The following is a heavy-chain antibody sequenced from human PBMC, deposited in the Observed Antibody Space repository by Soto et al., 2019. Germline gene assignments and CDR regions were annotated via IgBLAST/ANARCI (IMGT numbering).Heavy chain of an antibody. V-gene: IGHV4-34*01. J-gene: IGHJ6*02. CDR2: INHSGST. Sequence: PTETLSLTCAVYGGSFSGYYWSWIRQPPGKGLEWIGEINHSGSTNYNPSLKSRVTISVDTSKNQFSLKLSSVTAADTAVYYCASLPITMLRGAIYSFYGLAVWCQGPIVTVA. D-gene: IGHD3-10*01. CDR3: ASLPITMLRGAIYSFYGLAV. CDR1: GGSFSGYY.